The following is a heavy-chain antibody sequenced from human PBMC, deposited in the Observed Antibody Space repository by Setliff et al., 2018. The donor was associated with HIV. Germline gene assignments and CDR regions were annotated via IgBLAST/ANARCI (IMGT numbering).Heavy chain of an antibody. CDR2: ISSKRTSI. V-gene: IGHV3-48*01. CDR1: GFTFGDFC. CDR3: ARGPTTVTNYYYYYMDV. Sequence: LKISCETSGFTFGDFCMNWVRQAPGKGLEWISYISSKRTSIYYADSVKGRFTISRDNDRNSLYLQMNGLRAEDTAVYYCARGPTTVTNYYYYYMDVWGKGTTVTVSS. D-gene: IGHD4-17*01. J-gene: IGHJ6*03.